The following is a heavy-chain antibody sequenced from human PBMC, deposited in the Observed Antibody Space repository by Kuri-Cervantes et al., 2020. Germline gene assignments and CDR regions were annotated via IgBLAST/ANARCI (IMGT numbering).Heavy chain of an antibody. Sequence: SETLSLTCTVSGGSISSYYWSWIRQPPGRGLEWIGYIYYSGSTNYNPSLKSRVTISVDTSKNQFSLKLSSVTAADTAVYYCARAPGSRGVVPAAFDIWGQGTMVTDSS. CDR1: GGSISSYY. J-gene: IGHJ3*02. D-gene: IGHD2-2*01. CDR2: IYYSGST. CDR3: ARAPGSRGVVPAAFDI. V-gene: IGHV4-59*01.